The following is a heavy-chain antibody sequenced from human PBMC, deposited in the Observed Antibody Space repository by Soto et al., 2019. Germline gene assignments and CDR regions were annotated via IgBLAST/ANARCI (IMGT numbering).Heavy chain of an antibody. J-gene: IGHJ5*01. CDR2: ISGSGSDI. Sequence: PGGSLRLSCAASGFTFSIYTMDWVRQAPGKGLEWISSISGSGSDIYYADSLKGRFSISRDNAKNSLYLQLTSLRVDDTATYFCARSGVSGPTPSTKNWLDSWGQGTLVTVSS. CDR3: ARSGVSGPTPSTKNWLDS. V-gene: IGHV3-21*01. CDR1: GFTFSIYT. D-gene: IGHD1-26*01.